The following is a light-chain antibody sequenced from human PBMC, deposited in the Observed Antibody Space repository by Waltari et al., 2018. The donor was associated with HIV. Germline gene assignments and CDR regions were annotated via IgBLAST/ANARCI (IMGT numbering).Light chain of an antibody. CDR1: SRYVGDYNY. Sequence: QSALTQPASVSGSPAQSITISCTGTSRYVGDYNYVSWYQQHPGKAPKFMIYDVNKRPSGVSNRFSGSKSGNTASLTISGLQAEDEADYYCCSYAGSSTVVFGGGTKLTVL. CDR2: DVN. J-gene: IGLJ2*01. V-gene: IGLV2-23*02. CDR3: CSYAGSSTVV.